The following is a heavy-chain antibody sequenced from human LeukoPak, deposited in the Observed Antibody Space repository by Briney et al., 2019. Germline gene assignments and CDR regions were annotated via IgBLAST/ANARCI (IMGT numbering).Heavy chain of an antibody. V-gene: IGHV3-23*01. CDR2: ISGSGGST. CDR1: GFTFSSYA. CDR3: AKDPVRTARTLWYFDY. J-gene: IGHJ4*02. Sequence: GGSLRLSCAASGFTFSSYAMSWVRQAPGKGLEWVSAISGSGGSTYYADSVKGRFTISRDNSKNTLYLQMNSLRAEDTAVYYRAKDPVRTARTLWYFDYWGQGTLVTVSS. D-gene: IGHD6-6*01.